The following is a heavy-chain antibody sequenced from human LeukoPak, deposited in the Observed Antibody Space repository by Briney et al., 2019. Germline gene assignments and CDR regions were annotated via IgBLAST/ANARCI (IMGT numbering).Heavy chain of an antibody. CDR1: GFTFSSYA. D-gene: IGHD3-22*01. V-gene: IGHV3-23*01. J-gene: IGHJ4*02. CDR2: ISGSGDST. Sequence: GGSLRLSCAASGFTFSSYATSWVRQAPGKGLEWVSAISGSGDSTYYADSVKGRFTISRDNSKNTLYLQMNSLRAEDTAVYYCAKDYYDTSGYYFDSWGQGTLVTVSS. CDR3: AKDYYDTSGYYFDS.